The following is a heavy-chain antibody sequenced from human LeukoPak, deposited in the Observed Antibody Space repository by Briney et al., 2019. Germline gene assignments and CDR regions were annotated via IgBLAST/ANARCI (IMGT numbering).Heavy chain of an antibody. CDR1: GYTFTGYY. CDR3: AGDPYYYDSSGYRSDAFDI. CDR2: INPNSGGT. V-gene: IGHV1-2*02. J-gene: IGHJ3*02. D-gene: IGHD3-22*01. Sequence: ASVKVSCKASGYTFTGYYMHWVRQAPGQGLEWMGWINPNSGGTNYAQKFQGRVTMTRDTSISTAYMELSRLRSDDTAVYYCAGDPYYYDSSGYRSDAFDIWGQGTMVTVSS.